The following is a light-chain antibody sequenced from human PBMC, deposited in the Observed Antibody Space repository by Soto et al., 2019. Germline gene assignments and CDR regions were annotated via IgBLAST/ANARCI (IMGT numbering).Light chain of an antibody. Sequence: EIVMTQSPATLSVSPGERSTLSCRASQSVSSNLAWYQQKPGQAPXXLXXGASTRATGIPARFSGSGSGTEFTLTISSLQSEDFAVYYCQQYNNWPPGITFGPGTKVDIK. CDR3: QQYNNWPPGIT. CDR1: QSVSSN. V-gene: IGKV3-15*01. J-gene: IGKJ3*01. CDR2: GAS.